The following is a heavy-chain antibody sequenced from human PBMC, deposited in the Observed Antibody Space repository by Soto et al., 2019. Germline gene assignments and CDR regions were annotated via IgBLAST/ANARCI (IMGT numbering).Heavy chain of an antibody. CDR1: GFTFSSYA. D-gene: IGHD2-2*01. CDR2: ISYDGSNK. Sequence: PGGSLRLSCAASGFTFSSYAMHWVRQAPGKGLEWVAVISYDGSNKYYVDSVKGRFTISRDNAKNSLYLQMNSLRAEDTAVYYCARDRKYQLLLAGFDYWGQGTLVTVSS. CDR3: ARDRKYQLLLAGFDY. J-gene: IGHJ4*02. V-gene: IGHV3-30-3*01.